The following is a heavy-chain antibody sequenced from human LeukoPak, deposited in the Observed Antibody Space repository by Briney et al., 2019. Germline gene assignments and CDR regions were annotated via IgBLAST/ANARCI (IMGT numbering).Heavy chain of an antibody. V-gene: IGHV3-53*01. Sequence: GGSLRLSCAASGFTVSSNYMSWVRQAPGKGLEWVSTTFGSGNVAYYADSVKGRFTISRDNSKNTLYLQLNSLRAEDTAVYYCTTVALAGGVYWGQGTLVTVSS. CDR3: TTVALAGGVY. D-gene: IGHD6-19*01. CDR1: GFTVSSNY. J-gene: IGHJ4*02. CDR2: TFGSGNVA.